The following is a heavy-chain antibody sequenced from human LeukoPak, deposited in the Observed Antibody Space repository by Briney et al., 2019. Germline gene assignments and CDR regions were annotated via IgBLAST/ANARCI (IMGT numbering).Heavy chain of an antibody. CDR2: IYPGDSHT. J-gene: IGHJ4*02. D-gene: IGHD3-9*01. Sequence: SGESLKISCKGSGYSFTSYWIGWVRQMPGKGLEWMGIIYPGDSHTRYSPSFQGQVTILVDESISTAYLQWSSLRASDTAMYYCVRCPPPDMLTGYHIWAFDYWGQGTLVTVSS. V-gene: IGHV5-51*01. CDR3: VRCPPPDMLTGYHIWAFDY. CDR1: GYSFTSYW.